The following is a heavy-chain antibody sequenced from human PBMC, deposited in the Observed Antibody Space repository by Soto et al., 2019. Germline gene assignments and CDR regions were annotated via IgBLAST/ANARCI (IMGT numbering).Heavy chain of an antibody. CDR3: AKRLRGRYFDY. J-gene: IGHJ4*02. Sequence: DVQVLESGGGLVQPGGSLRLSCAASGFTFSSYAMTWVRQAPGKGLEWVSLVTDSGESTYYADSVKGRFTISRDNSKNPLYLQMHSLRAEDTAVYYCAKRLRGRYFDYWGQGTLVTVSS. CDR2: VTDSGEST. V-gene: IGHV3-23*01. CDR1: GFTFSSYA.